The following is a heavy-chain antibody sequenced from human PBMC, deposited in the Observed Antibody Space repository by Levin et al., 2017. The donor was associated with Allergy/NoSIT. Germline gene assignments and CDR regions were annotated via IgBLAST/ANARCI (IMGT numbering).Heavy chain of an antibody. Sequence: GESLKISCAASGFTFSSYAMSWVRQAPGKGLEWVSAISGSGGSTYYADSVKGRFTISRDNSKNTLYLQMNSLRAEDTAVYYCAKPSSGSWGYYGMDVWGQGTTVTVSS. J-gene: IGHJ6*02. CDR3: AKPSSGSWGYYGMDV. V-gene: IGHV3-23*01. CDR1: GFTFSSYA. D-gene: IGHD3-16*01. CDR2: ISGSGGST.